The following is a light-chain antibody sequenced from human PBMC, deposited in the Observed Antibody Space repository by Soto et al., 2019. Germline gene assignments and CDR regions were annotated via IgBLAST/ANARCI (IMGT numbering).Light chain of an antibody. V-gene: IGKV1-5*03. CDR1: QSISSW. Sequence: DIPMTQSPSTLSASVGDRVTITCRASQSISSWLAWYQQKPGKAPKLLIYKASSLESGVPSRFSGSGSGTEFTLTISSLQPDDFAIYYCQQYNSYRITFGQGTRLEIK. J-gene: IGKJ5*01. CDR2: KAS. CDR3: QQYNSYRIT.